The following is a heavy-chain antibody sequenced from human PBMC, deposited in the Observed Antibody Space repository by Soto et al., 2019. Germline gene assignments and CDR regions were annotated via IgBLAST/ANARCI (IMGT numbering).Heavy chain of an antibody. J-gene: IGHJ6*03. Sequence: SETLSLTCTVSGGSISSGGYYWSWIRQHPGKGLEWIGYIYYSGSTYYNPSLKSRVTISVDTSKNQFSLKLSSVTAADTAVYYCARGRTNYYGSGSYYGDDYYYYMYVWGKGTTVPVSS. V-gene: IGHV4-31*03. CDR3: ARGRTNYYGSGSYYGDDYYYYMYV. CDR2: IYYSGST. D-gene: IGHD3-10*01. CDR1: GGSISSGGYY.